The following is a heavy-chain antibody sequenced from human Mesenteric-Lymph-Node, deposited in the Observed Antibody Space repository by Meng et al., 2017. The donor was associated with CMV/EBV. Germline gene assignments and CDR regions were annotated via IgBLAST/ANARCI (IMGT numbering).Heavy chain of an antibody. CDR3: ARDRLSGAGHFDF. CDR1: GYTFTSYY. Sequence: ASVKVSCKASGYTFTSYYMHWVRQAPGQGLEWMGIINPSGGSTSYAQKFQGRITMTRDTSTSTVYMELSSLRSEDTAVYYCARDRLSGAGHFDFWGQGTLVTVSS. J-gene: IGHJ4*02. D-gene: IGHD1-26*01. CDR2: INPSGGST. V-gene: IGHV1-46*01.